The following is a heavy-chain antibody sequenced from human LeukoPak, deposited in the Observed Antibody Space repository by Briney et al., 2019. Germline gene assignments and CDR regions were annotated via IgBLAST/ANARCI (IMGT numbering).Heavy chain of an antibody. CDR2: ISSSGSTI. D-gene: IGHD1-20*01. Sequence: GGSLRLSCAASGFTFSDYYMSWIRQAPGKGLEWVSYISSSGSTIYYADSVKGRFTISRDNAKNSLYLQMNSLRAEDTAVYYCARETDNWNGEDYYYGMDVWGQGTTVTVSS. CDR3: ARETDNWNGEDYYYGMDV. J-gene: IGHJ6*02. CDR1: GFTFSDYY. V-gene: IGHV3-11*04.